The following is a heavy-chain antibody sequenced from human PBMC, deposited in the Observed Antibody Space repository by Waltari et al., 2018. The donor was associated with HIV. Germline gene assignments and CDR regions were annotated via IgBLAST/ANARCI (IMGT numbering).Heavy chain of an antibody. Sequence: QVQLVRSGAEVKKPGSSVKVSCKASGGTFSSYAISWVRQAPGQGLEWMGGIIPIFGTANYAQKFQGRVTITADESTSTAYMELSSLRSEDTAVYYCARGGGPYSNYSPGVMDVWGQGTTVTVSS. CDR3: ARGGGPYSNYSPGVMDV. J-gene: IGHJ6*02. CDR2: IIPIFGTA. CDR1: GGTFSSYA. V-gene: IGHV1-69*19. D-gene: IGHD4-4*01.